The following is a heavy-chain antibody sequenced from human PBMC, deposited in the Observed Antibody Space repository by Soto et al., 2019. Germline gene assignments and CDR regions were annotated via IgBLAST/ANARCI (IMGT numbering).Heavy chain of an antibody. CDR3: AKEKAVAGTFYLFVGWFDP. J-gene: IGHJ5*02. CDR1: GFTFSSYA. Sequence: GGSLRLSCAASGFTFSSYAMSWVRQAPGKGLEWVSAISGSGGSTYYADSVKGRFTISRDNSKNTLYLQMNSLRAEDTAVYYCAKEKAVAGTFYLFVGWFDPWGQGTLVTVSS. CDR2: ISGSGGST. D-gene: IGHD6-19*01. V-gene: IGHV3-23*01.